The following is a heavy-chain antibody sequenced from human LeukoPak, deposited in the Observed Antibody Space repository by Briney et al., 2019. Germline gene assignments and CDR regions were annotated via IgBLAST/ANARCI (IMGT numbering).Heavy chain of an antibody. Sequence: GGSLRLSCAVSGFTFSNYAMSWVRQAPGKGLQWVSGISATGGSTYYADSVKGRFTVSRDRSQSSLYLQMNSLRAEDTAVYYCAKGGYYDSSGYLDYWGQGTLVTVSS. CDR2: ISATGGST. V-gene: IGHV3-23*01. CDR1: GFTFSNYA. J-gene: IGHJ4*02. D-gene: IGHD3-22*01. CDR3: AKGGYYDSSGYLDY.